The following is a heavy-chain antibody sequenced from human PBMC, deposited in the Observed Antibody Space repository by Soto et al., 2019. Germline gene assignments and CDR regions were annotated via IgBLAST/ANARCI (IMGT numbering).Heavy chain of an antibody. Sequence: QVQLVQSGAEVKKPGSSVKVSCKASGGTFSSYAISWVRQAPGQGLEWMGGIIPIFGSANYAQKFQGRVTITADESTSTAHMELSSLRSEDTAVYYCAREGYYDSSGYLGDDYWGQGTLVTVSS. CDR1: GGTFSSYA. J-gene: IGHJ4*02. D-gene: IGHD3-22*01. V-gene: IGHV1-69*01. CDR3: AREGYYDSSGYLGDDY. CDR2: IIPIFGSA.